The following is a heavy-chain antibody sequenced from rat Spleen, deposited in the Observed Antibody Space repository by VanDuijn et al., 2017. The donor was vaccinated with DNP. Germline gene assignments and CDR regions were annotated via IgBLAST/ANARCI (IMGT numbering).Heavy chain of an antibody. D-gene: IGHD5-1*01. CDR2: ISTSGST. CDR1: GFSLTTYT. Sequence: QVQLKESGPGLVQPSQTLSLTCTVSGFSLTTYTVIWVRQPPGKGLEWIAAISTSGSTNYNSALKSRLSISRDTSKSQVFLKMNSLQTEDTAMYFCASLGRDYWGQGVMVTVSS. V-gene: IGHV2-6*01. J-gene: IGHJ2*01. CDR3: ASLGRDY.